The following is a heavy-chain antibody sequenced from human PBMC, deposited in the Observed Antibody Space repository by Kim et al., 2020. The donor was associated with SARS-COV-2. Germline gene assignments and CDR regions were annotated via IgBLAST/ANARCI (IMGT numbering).Heavy chain of an antibody. CDR2: ISSSSSYT. CDR3: ARLYSSSFYYYGMDV. Sequence: GGSLRLSCAASGFTFSDYYMSWIRQAPGKGLEWVSYISSSSSYTNYADSVKGRFTISRDNAKNSLYLQMNSLRAEDTAVYYCARLYSSSFYYYGMDVWGQGTTVTVSS. D-gene: IGHD6-6*01. J-gene: IGHJ6*02. CDR1: GFTFSDYY. V-gene: IGHV3-11*06.